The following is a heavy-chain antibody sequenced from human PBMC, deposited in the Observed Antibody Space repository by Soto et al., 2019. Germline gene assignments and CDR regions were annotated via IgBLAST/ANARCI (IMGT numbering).Heavy chain of an antibody. CDR1: GGSISSSSYY. D-gene: IGHD3-10*01. CDR3: ARHRPATYYGSGSYYLGSFDY. Sequence: QLQLQESGPGLVKPSETLSLTCTVSGGSISSSSYYWGWIRQPPGKGLEWIGSIYYSGSTYYNPSLKIRVTISVDTSKNQFSLKLSSVTAADTAVYYCARHRPATYYGSGSYYLGSFDYWGQGTLVTVSS. J-gene: IGHJ4*02. CDR2: IYYSGST. V-gene: IGHV4-39*01.